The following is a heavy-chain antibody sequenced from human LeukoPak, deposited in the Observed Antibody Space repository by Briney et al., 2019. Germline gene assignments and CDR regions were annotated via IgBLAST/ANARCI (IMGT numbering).Heavy chain of an antibody. CDR3: AREGYYGSGSPPSLYFDY. Sequence: GGSLRLSCAASGFTFRNYVIHWVRQAPGKGLEWVAVTSSDLNVKLYADSVKGRFTISRDNSRSTLYLQMNSLRPEDTVIYYCAREGYYGSGSPPSLYFDYWGQGTLVTVSS. CDR1: GFTFRNYV. V-gene: IGHV3-30-3*01. J-gene: IGHJ4*02. D-gene: IGHD3-10*01. CDR2: TSSDLNVK.